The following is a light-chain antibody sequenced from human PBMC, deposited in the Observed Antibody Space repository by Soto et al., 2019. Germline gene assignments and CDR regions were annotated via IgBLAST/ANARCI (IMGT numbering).Light chain of an antibody. CDR1: QSISSW. J-gene: IGKJ3*01. CDR2: KAS. CDR3: QQYNSYSLT. Sequence: DIQMTQSPSTLSASVGDRVTITCRASQSISSWLAWYQQKPGKAPKLQIYKASSLESGVPSRFSGSGSGTEFTLTISSLQPDDFATYYCQQYNSYSLTFGPGTKVDIK. V-gene: IGKV1-5*03.